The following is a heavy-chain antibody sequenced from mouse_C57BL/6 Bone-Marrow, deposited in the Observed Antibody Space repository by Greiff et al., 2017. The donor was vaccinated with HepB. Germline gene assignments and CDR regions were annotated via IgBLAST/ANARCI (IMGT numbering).Heavy chain of an antibody. Sequence: EVKLQESGGDLVKPGGSLKLSCAASGFTFSSYGMSWVRQTPDKRLEWVATISSGGSYNYYPDSVKGRFTISRDNAKNTLYLQMSSLKSEDTAMYYGARAGYVAWFAYWGQGTLVTVSA. CDR3: ARAGYVAWFAY. V-gene: IGHV5-6*01. D-gene: IGHD3-1*01. CDR2: ISSGGSYN. CDR1: GFTFSSYG. J-gene: IGHJ3*01.